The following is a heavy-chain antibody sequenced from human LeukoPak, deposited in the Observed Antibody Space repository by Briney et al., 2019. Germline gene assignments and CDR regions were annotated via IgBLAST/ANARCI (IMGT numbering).Heavy chain of an antibody. V-gene: IGHV4-4*09. Sequence: SETLSLTCTASGGSISSYDLSWIRQPPGKGLEWIGDSYTSGSTNYNPSLKRRLTISLDPSTNQFSPKLSSVTAADTAVYYCARAFRLATVTTTDAFDIWGQGTMVTVSS. D-gene: IGHD4-17*01. CDR2: SYTSGST. J-gene: IGHJ3*02. CDR1: GGSISSYD. CDR3: ARAFRLATVTTTDAFDI.